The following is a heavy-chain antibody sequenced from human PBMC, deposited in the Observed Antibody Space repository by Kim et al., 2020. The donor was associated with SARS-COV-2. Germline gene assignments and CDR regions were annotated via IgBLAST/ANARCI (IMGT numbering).Heavy chain of an antibody. CDR3: ARRLSNTSGWGSHYCDL. J-gene: IGHJ1*01. V-gene: IGHV4-34*01. D-gene: IGHD3-10*01. CDR1: GGSFSGYY. CDR2: INHTGRT. Sequence: SETLSLTCAVYGGSFSGYYWSWIRQPPGKGLEWIGEINHTGRTNHNPSLKSRVTISVDTSKNQFSLKLTSVTAADAALYFCARRLSNTSGWGSHYCDLWGQGILVTVSS.